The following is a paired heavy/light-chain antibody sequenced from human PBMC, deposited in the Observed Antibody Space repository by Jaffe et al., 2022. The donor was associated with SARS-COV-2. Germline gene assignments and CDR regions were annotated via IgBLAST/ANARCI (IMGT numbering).Light chain of an antibody. Sequence: DIQMTQSPSSLSASVGDRVTISCRASQGINTYLAWFQQKPGKAPKSLIHFSSILQGGVPSRFSGSGSGTDFTLTISSLQPEDFATYYCQQYNSYPYTFGPGTKVDIK. CDR1: QGINTY. CDR3: QQYNSYPYT. V-gene: IGKV1-16*01. CDR2: FSS. J-gene: IGKJ3*01.
Heavy chain of an antibody. J-gene: IGHJ4*02. Sequence: QVQLVESGGGVVQPGRSLRLSCAASGFTFSSFAMHWVRQAPGKGLEWVAVISHDGTKTYYADSMKGRLTISRDNSNNTLYLQMNSLTTEDAAVYHCAKAPSASGNYQSFDYWGQGTLVTVSS. D-gene: IGHD1-26*01. CDR2: ISHDGTKT. CDR3: AKAPSASGNYQSFDY. V-gene: IGHV3-30-3*01. CDR1: GFTFSSFA.